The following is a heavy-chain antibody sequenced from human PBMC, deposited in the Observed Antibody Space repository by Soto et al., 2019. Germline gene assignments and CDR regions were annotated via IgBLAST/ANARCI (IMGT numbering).Heavy chain of an antibody. CDR2: IYNSGST. J-gene: IGHJ6*02. D-gene: IGHD4-17*01. Sequence: SETLSLTCTVSGGSISSGDYYWSWIRQPPGKGLDWNGYIYNSGSTYYNPSLKSRVTISLDTSKNQFSRKLSSVTAADTAVFYFARDGSDYGDYDYYYGMDVWGQGTTVTVSS. V-gene: IGHV4-30-4*02. CDR1: GGSISSGDYY. CDR3: ARDGSDYGDYDYYYGMDV.